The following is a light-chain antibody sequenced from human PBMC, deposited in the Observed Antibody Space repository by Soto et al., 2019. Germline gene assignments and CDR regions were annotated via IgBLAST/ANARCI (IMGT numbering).Light chain of an antibody. CDR3: SSYTSSSTLSTYV. V-gene: IGLV2-14*03. Sequence: QSVLTQPASVSGSPGQSITISCTGTSSDVGGYNYVSWYQHHPGKAPKLMIYDVSNRPSWVSNRFSGSKSGNTASLIISGLQAEDAADYYCSSYTSSSTLSTYVFGTGTKLTVL. CDR2: DVS. CDR1: SSDVGGYNY. J-gene: IGLJ1*01.